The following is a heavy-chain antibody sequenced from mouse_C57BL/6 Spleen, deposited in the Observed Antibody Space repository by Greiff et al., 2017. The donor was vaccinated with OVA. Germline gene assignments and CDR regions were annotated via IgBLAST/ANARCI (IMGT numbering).Heavy chain of an antibody. J-gene: IGHJ4*01. CDR2: INPSNGGT. D-gene: IGHD3-2*02. CDR1: GYTFTSYW. CDR3: ARWAQATPYAMDY. V-gene: IGHV1-53*01. Sequence: QVQLQQPGTELVKPGASVKLSCKASGYTFTSYWMHWVKQRPGQGLEWIGNINPSNGGTNYNEKFRSKATLTVDKSSSTAYMQLSSLTSEDSAVYYCARWAQATPYAMDYWGQGTSVTVSS.